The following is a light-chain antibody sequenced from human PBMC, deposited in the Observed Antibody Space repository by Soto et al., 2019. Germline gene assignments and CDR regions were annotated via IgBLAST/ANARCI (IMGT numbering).Light chain of an antibody. J-gene: IGLJ3*02. CDR1: SSDIGYYNY. Sequence: QSALTQPASVSGSPGQSITISCTGTSSDIGYYNYVSWYQQHPGKAPKVIIYEVSNRPSGVSDRFSGSKSGNTASLTISGLQAEDEGDYYCSSYEDSSTLMFGGGTQLTVL. CDR2: EVS. V-gene: IGLV2-14*01. CDR3: SSYEDSSTLM.